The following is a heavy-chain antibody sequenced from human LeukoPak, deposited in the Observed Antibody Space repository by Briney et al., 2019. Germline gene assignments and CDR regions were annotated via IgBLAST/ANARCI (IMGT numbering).Heavy chain of an antibody. D-gene: IGHD6-13*01. CDR2: ISYDGSNK. CDR3: ARLPGRFDSSNWSGYY. V-gene: IGHV3-30-3*01. J-gene: IGHJ4*02. CDR1: GFTFSSYA. Sequence: GGSLRLSCAASGFTFSSYAMHWVRQAPGKGLEWVAVISYDGSNKYYADSVKGRFTISRDNSKNTLYLQMNSLRAEDTAVYYCARLPGRFDSSNWSGYYWGQGTLVTVSS.